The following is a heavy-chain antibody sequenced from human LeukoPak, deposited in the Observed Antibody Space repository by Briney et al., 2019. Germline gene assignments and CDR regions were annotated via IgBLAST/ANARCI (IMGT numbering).Heavy chain of an antibody. CDR1: GYTFISYG. CDR2: IIPIFGTA. D-gene: IGHD3-22*01. V-gene: IGHV1-69*13. Sequence: GASVKVSCKASGYTFISYGISWVRQAPGQGLEWMGGIIPIFGTANYAQKFQGRVTITADESTSTAYMELSSLRSEDTAVYYCARSRHYYDSSGYPPELGYWGQGTLVTVSS. CDR3: ARSRHYYDSSGYPPELGY. J-gene: IGHJ4*02.